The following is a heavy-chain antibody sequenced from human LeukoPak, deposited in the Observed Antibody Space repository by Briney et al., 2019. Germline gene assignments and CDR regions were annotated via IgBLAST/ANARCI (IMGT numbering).Heavy chain of an antibody. V-gene: IGHV3-23*01. J-gene: IGHJ4*02. CDR2: ISGSGGST. D-gene: IGHD6-13*01. Sequence: PGGSLRLSCAASGFTFSSYAMSWVPEAPGKGLEWVSAISGSGGSTYYADSVKARFTISRDNSKNTLYLQMNSLRAEDTAVYYCAKDRTAPGAAAGPPGYWGQGTLVTVSS. CDR3: AKDRTAPGAAAGPPGY. CDR1: GFTFSSYA.